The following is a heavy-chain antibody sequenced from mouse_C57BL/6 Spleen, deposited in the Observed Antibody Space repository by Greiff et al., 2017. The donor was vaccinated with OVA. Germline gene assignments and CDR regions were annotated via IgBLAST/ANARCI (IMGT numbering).Heavy chain of an antibody. CDR1: GYTFTSYW. Sequence: QVQLQQPGAELVKPGASVKMSCKASGYTFTSYWITWVKQRPGQGLEWIGDIYPGSGSTNYNEKFKSKATLTVDTSSSTAYMQLSSLTSEDSAVYYCARDTQPLLRYSYWGQGTTLTVSS. V-gene: IGHV1-55*01. CDR3: ARDTQPLLRYSY. D-gene: IGHD1-1*01. J-gene: IGHJ2*01. CDR2: IYPGSGST.